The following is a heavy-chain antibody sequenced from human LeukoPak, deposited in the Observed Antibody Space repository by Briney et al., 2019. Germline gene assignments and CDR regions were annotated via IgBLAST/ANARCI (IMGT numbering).Heavy chain of an antibody. CDR2: IYYSGST. D-gene: IGHD3-22*01. CDR1: GGSISSSSYY. J-gene: IGHJ5*02. Sequence: SETLSLTCTVSGGSISSSSYYWGWIRQPPGKGLEWIGSIYYSGSTYYNPSLKSRVTISVDTSKNQFSLKLSSVTAADTAVYYCARGNYYDSSGYYFNHWFDPWGPGTLVTVSS. V-gene: IGHV4-39*01. CDR3: ARGNYYDSSGYYFNHWFDP.